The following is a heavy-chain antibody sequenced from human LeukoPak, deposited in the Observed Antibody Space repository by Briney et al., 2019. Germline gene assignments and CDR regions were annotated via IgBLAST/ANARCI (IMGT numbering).Heavy chain of an antibody. CDR3: ARTYSGYEYYFDY. Sequence: QPGGSLRLSCAASGFTFSSYGMHWVRQAPGKGLEWVAVIWYDGSNKYYADSVKGRFTISRDNSKNTLYLQMNSLRAEDTAVYYCARTYSGYEYYFDYWGQGPWSPSPQ. CDR1: GFTFSSYG. D-gene: IGHD5-12*01. CDR2: IWYDGSNK. V-gene: IGHV3-33*01. J-gene: IGHJ4*02.